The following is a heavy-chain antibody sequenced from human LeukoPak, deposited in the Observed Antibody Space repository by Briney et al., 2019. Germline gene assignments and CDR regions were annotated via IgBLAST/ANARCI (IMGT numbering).Heavy chain of an antibody. V-gene: IGHV4-38-2*02. J-gene: IGHJ4*02. CDR3: ARDNSGSYS. CDR2: IYHSGST. Sequence: PSETLSLTCTVSGYSISSGYYWGWLRQPPGEGLEWIGSIYHSGSTYYNPSLKSRVTISVDTSKNQFSLKLSSVTAADTAVYYCARDNSGSYSWGQGTLVTVSS. D-gene: IGHD1-26*01. CDR1: GYSISSGYY.